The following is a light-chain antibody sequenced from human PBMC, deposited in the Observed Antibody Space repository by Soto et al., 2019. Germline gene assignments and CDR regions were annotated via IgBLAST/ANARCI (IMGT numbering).Light chain of an antibody. J-gene: IGKJ1*01. CDR3: KHSAPFPWQ. V-gene: IGKV1-5*01. CDR1: QSNSSW. Sequence: RDSQSNSSWLAWYQQKPGKAPKLLIYDASSLESGVPSRFSCSGSGTELTLTCGRLQPDDFASHYFKHSAPFPWQFAQGTKVDIK. CDR2: DAS.